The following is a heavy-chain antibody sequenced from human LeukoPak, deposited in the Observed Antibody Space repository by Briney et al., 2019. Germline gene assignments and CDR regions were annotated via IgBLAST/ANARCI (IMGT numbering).Heavy chain of an antibody. V-gene: IGHV1-24*01. CDR2: FDPEDGET. Sequence: ASVKVSCKVSGYTLTELSMHWVRQAPGKGLEWMGGFDPEDGETIYAQKFQGRVTMTEDTSTDTAYMELSSLRSEDTAVYYCATTNRITMVRGVIIFPGFDPWGQGTLVTVSS. CDR3: ATTNRITMVRGVIIFPGFDP. J-gene: IGHJ5*02. CDR1: GYTLTELS. D-gene: IGHD3-10*01.